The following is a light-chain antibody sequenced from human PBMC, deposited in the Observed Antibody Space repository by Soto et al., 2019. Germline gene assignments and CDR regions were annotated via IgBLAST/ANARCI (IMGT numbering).Light chain of an antibody. J-gene: IGKJ2*01. CDR2: DAS. CDR1: RSVSRY. CDR3: QQRSDWPYT. V-gene: IGKV3-11*01. Sequence: EIVLTQSPATLSLSPGERATLSCRASRSVSRYLGWYQQKHGQAPRLLIYDASNRATGIPARFSGSGSGTDFTLTISSLEPEDLGVYYCQQRSDWPYTFGQGTKLEIK.